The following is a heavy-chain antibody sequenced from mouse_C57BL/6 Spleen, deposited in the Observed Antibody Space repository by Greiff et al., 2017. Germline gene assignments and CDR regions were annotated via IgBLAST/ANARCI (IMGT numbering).Heavy chain of an antibody. CDR1: GYTFTSYG. J-gene: IGHJ2*01. CDR2: IYPRSGNT. V-gene: IGHV1-81*01. CDR3: ARGDEFLYYFDY. Sequence: QVQLKQSGAELARPGASVKLSCKASGYTFTSYGISWVKQRTGQGLEWIGEIYPRSGNTYYNEKFKGKATLTADKSSSTAYMELRSLTSEDSAVYFWARGDEFLYYFDYWGQGTTLTVSS.